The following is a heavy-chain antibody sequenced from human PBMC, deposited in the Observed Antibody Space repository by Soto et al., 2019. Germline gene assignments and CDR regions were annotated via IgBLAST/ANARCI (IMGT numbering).Heavy chain of an antibody. CDR2: INPNSGGT. CDR1: GYTFTGYY. D-gene: IGHD3-3*01. Sequence: ASVKVSCKASGYTFTGYYMDWVRQAPGQGLEWMGWINPNSGGTNYAQKFQGRVTMTRDTSISTAYMELSRLRSDDTAVYYCARDKKRFTIFGVVSHYGMDVWGQGTTVTVSS. CDR3: ARDKKRFTIFGVVSHYGMDV. V-gene: IGHV1-2*02. J-gene: IGHJ6*02.